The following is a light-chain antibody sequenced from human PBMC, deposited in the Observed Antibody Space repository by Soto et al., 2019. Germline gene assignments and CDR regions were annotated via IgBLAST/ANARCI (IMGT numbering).Light chain of an antibody. CDR2: AAS. V-gene: IGKV1-5*01. CDR1: QSIGYW. Sequence: DIQMTQSPSTLSASMGDRVTITCRASQSIGYWLAWYQQKPGKAPNLLIYAASTLETGVPSRFSGSGSGTEFTLTISSMQPDDFATFYCQQYNGYSRTFGQGTKVDIK. J-gene: IGKJ1*01. CDR3: QQYNGYSRT.